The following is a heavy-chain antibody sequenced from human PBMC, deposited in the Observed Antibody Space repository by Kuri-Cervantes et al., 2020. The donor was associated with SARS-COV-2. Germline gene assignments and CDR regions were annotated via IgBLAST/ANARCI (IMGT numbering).Heavy chain of an antibody. V-gene: IGHV4-61*01. CDR2: IYLSGRT. D-gene: IGHD1-26*01. J-gene: IGHJ4*02. CDR3: ATVRWQWEPTSHFDY. Sequence: GSLRLSCTVSGASISSGNNYWSWIRQPPGKGLEWIGYIYLSGRTNYNPSLESRVTISVDTSKNQFSLKLSSVTAADTAVYYCATVRWQWEPTSHFDYWGQGTLVTVSS. CDR1: GASISSGNNY.